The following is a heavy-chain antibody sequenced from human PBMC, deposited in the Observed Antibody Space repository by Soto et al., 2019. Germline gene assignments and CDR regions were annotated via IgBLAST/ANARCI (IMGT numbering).Heavy chain of an antibody. J-gene: IGHJ4*02. V-gene: IGHV3-33*01. CDR1: GFTFSSYC. CDR2: IWYDGSNK. CDR3: ARGGSNLVDLAY. Sequence: QVQLVESGGGVVQPGRSLRLSCAASGFTFSSYCMHWVRQAPGKGLEWVAVIWYDGSNKYYADSVKGRFTISRDNSKNTLYLKMNSLRAEDTAVYYCARGGSNLVDLAYWGQGPLVTVSS. D-gene: IGHD2-15*01.